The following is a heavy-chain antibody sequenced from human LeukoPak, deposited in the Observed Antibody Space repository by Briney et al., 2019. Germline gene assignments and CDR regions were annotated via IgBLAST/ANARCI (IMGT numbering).Heavy chain of an antibody. CDR2: FYPEDGET. CDR1: GYTLTELS. D-gene: IGHD3-10*01. J-gene: IGHJ4*02. V-gene: IGHV1-24*01. CDR3: ATGEAYYYGSGSYYYFDY. Sequence: ASVKVSCKVSGYTLTELSMHWVRQAPGKGLEWMGGFYPEDGETIYAQKFQGRVTMTEDTSTDTAYMELSSLRSEDTAVYYCATGEAYYYGSGSYYYFDYWGQGTLVTVSS.